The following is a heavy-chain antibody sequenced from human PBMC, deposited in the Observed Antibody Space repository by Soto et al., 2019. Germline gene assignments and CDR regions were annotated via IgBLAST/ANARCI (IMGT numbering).Heavy chain of an antibody. J-gene: IGHJ1*01. Sequence: QFTLKESGPTLVKPTQTLTLTCTFSGFSLSTSGVGVGWIRQPPGKALEWLAVISSNDDKRYSPSLKSRLTITKDTSKNQVVLKMTNVDPVDTATYYCAQRFCANGVCQDVAFHHWGQGTLVTVSS. CDR2: ISSNDDK. V-gene: IGHV2-5*01. CDR1: GFSLSTSGVG. D-gene: IGHD2-8*01. CDR3: AQRFCANGVCQDVAFHH.